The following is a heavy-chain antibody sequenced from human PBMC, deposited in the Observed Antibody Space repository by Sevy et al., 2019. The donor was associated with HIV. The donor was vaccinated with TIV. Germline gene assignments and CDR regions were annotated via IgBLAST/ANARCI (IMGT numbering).Heavy chain of an antibody. J-gene: IGHJ4*02. CDR1: GFTFSSYA. CDR2: ISNDGIDK. Sequence: GGSLRLSCLASGFTFSSYAMHWVRQAPGKGLEWVAVISNDGIDKYYADSVKGRFTISRDNSMNTLYLQMNGLRTEDTAVYYCARDFWSGYSLDYWGQGTRVTVSS. CDR3: ARDFWSGYSLDY. D-gene: IGHD3-3*01. V-gene: IGHV3-30-3*01.